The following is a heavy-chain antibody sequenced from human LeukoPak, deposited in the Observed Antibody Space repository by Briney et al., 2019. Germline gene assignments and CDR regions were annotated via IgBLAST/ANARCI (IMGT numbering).Heavy chain of an antibody. D-gene: IGHD5-18*01. Sequence: KPSETLSLTCTVSGGSISSYCWSWIRQPPGKGLEWIGYIYTSGSTNYNPSLKSRVTISVDTSKNQFSLKLSSVTAADTAVYYCARRPGYSYGAFDYWGQGTLVTVYS. V-gene: IGHV4-4*09. CDR1: GGSISSYC. CDR2: IYTSGST. J-gene: IGHJ4*02. CDR3: ARRPGYSYGAFDY.